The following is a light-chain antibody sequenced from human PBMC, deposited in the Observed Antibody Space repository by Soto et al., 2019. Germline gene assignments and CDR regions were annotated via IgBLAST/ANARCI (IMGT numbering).Light chain of an antibody. Sequence: QPVLTQSPSASASLGASVKLTCTLSSGHSSYAIAWHQQQPEKGPRYLMKLNSDGSHSKGDGIPDRFSGSSSGAERYLPISSLQSEDEADYYCQTWGTGIRWVFGGGTKLTVL. J-gene: IGLJ3*02. CDR3: QTWGTGIRWV. CDR1: SGHSSYA. CDR2: LNSDGSH. V-gene: IGLV4-69*01.